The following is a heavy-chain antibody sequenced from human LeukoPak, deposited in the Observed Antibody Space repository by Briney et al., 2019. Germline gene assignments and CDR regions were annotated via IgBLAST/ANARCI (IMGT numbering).Heavy chain of an antibody. D-gene: IGHD2-2*01. J-gene: IGHJ4*02. Sequence: SETLSLTCTVSGGSISSGGYYWSWIRQPAGKGLEWIGRIYTSGSTNYNPSLKSRVTISVDTSKNQFSLKLSSVTAADTAVYYCARDVDAGGYFDYWGQGTLVTVSS. V-gene: IGHV4-61*02. CDR1: GGSISSGGYY. CDR2: IYTSGST. CDR3: ARDVDAGGYFDY.